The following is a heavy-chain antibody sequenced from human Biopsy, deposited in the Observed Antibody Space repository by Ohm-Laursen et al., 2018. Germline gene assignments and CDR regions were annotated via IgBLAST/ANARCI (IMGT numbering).Heavy chain of an antibody. V-gene: IGHV1-69*11. D-gene: IGHD2-2*01. CDR2: IIPILRTT. J-gene: IGHJ4*02. Sequence: ASVKASCKPPTGTFNSYGIIWVRQAPGQGLEWMGRIIPILRTTAYAQTFLGRVTITADSPTSTVDMELTSLTSDDTAVYFCAREAIGYQLPCDDWGQGTLVTVSS. CDR1: TGTFNSYG. CDR3: AREAIGYQLPCDD.